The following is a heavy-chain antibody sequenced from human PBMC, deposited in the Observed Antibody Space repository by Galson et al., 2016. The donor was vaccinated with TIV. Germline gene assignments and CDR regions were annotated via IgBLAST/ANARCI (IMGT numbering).Heavy chain of an antibody. Sequence: SLRLSCAASGFIFSDFYMSWVRQAPGKGLEWISYISGSGTTTYYADSVQGRITVSRDNAKNSLHLEMNRLRLDDTAVYYFRRPSSSAYYGRDVWGQGTTVTVSS. CDR3: RRPSSSAYYGRDV. CDR2: ISGSGTTT. CDR1: GFIFSDFY. V-gene: IGHV3-11*01. J-gene: IGHJ6*02. D-gene: IGHD6-6*01.